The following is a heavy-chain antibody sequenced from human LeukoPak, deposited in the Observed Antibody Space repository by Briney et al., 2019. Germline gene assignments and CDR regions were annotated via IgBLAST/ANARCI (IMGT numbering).Heavy chain of an antibody. CDR1: GGTFSSYA. D-gene: IGHD6-13*01. Sequence: GSSVKVSCKASGGTFSSYAISWVRQAPGQGLEWMGGIIPIFGTANYAQKFQGRATITADESTSTAYMELSSLRSEDTAVYYCARGRAHSSSWFPYFDYWGQGTLVTVSS. CDR2: IIPIFGTA. J-gene: IGHJ4*02. V-gene: IGHV1-69*01. CDR3: ARGRAHSSSWFPYFDY.